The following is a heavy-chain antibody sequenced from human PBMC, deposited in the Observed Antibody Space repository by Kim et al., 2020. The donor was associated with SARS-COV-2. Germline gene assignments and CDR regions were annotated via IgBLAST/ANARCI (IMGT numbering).Heavy chain of an antibody. Sequence: VTGRSTISSDNAKNTLYLQMNSLRAEDTAVYYCARVPYCSSTSCYGMDVWGQGTTVTVSS. J-gene: IGHJ6*02. D-gene: IGHD2-2*01. V-gene: IGHV3-74*01. CDR3: ARVPYCSSTSCYGMDV.